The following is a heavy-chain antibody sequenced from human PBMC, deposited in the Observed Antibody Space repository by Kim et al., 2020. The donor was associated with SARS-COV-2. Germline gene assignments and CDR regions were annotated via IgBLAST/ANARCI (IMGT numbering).Heavy chain of an antibody. V-gene: IGHV1-69*04. CDR3: ASNSGDSYSYGSFDY. D-gene: IGHD5-18*01. J-gene: IGHJ4*02. Sequence: SVKVSCKASGGTFSSYAISWVRQAPGQGLEWMGRIIPILGIANYAQKFQGRVTITADKSTSTAYMELSSLRSEDTAVYYCASNSGDSYSYGSFDYWGQGTLVTVSS. CDR1: GGTFSSYA. CDR2: IIPILGIA.